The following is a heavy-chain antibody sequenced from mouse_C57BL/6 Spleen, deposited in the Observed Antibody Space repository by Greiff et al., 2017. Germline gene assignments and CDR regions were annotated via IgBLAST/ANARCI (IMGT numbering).Heavy chain of an antibody. CDR1: GFTFSSYA. D-gene: IGHD2-4*01. V-gene: IGHV5-9-1*02. CDR3: TRVWDYGWFAY. CDR2: ISSGGDYM. J-gene: IGHJ3*01. Sequence: EVHLVESGEGLVKPGGSLKLSCAASGFTFSSYAMSWVRQTPEKRLEWVAYISSGGDYMYYADTVKGRFTISRDNARNTLYLQMSSLKSEDTAMYYCTRVWDYGWFAYWGQGTLVTVSA.